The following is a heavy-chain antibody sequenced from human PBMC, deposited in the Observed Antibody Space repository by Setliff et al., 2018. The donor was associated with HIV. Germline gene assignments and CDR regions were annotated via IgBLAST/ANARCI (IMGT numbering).Heavy chain of an antibody. V-gene: IGHV7-4-1*02. Sequence: GASVKVSCKASGYTFTSYAVNWVRQAPGQGLERVGWIHTNTGDPTYAQGFTGRFVFSFDTSVSTAYLQISGLKAEDTAVYYCATRGEQLYFYGMDVWGQGTTVTVSS. CDR1: GYTFTSYA. J-gene: IGHJ6*02. CDR2: IHTNTGDP. D-gene: IGHD1-26*01. CDR3: ATRGEQLYFYGMDV.